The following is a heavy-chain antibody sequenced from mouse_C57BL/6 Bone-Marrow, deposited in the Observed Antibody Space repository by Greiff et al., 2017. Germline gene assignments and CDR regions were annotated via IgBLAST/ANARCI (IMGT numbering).Heavy chain of an antibody. CDR3: AKGLDYYYGSSYDFDY. J-gene: IGHJ2*01. D-gene: IGHD1-1*01. CDR2: IYPGDGDT. V-gene: IGHV1-80*01. Sequence: VKLMESGAELVKPGASVKISCKASGYAFSSYWMNWVKQRPGKGLEWIGQIYPGDGDTNYNGKFKGKATLTADKSSSTAYMQLSSLTSEDSAVYFCAKGLDYYYGSSYDFDYWGQGTTLTVSS. CDR1: GYAFSSYW.